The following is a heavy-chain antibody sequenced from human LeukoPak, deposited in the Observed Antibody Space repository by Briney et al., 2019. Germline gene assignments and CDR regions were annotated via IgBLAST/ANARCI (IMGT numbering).Heavy chain of an antibody. V-gene: IGHV3-23*01. Sequence: PGGSLRPSCAASGFTFSSYAMSWVRQAPGKGLEWVSAISGSGGSTYYADSVKGRFTISRDNSKNTLYLQMNSLRAEDTAVYYCAKDSSKVVVITTIDYWGQGTLVTVSS. CDR1: GFTFSSYA. D-gene: IGHD3-22*01. J-gene: IGHJ4*02. CDR3: AKDSSKVVVITTIDY. CDR2: ISGSGGST.